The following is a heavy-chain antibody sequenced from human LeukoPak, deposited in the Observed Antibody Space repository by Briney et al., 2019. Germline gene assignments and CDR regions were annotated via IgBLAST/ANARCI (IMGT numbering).Heavy chain of an antibody. CDR2: LKSKGGGETA. Sequence: GGSLRLSCATSGFNFNDAWMSWVRQAPGGGLEWVGRLKSKGGGETADYGAAVKGRFTISRDDSKSTLYLQMNSLKNEDTAVYFCSWELDVSFGRRLESWGQGTLVTVSS. CDR3: SWELDVSFGRRLES. J-gene: IGHJ4*02. D-gene: IGHD1-1*01. CDR1: GFNFNDAW. V-gene: IGHV3-15*01.